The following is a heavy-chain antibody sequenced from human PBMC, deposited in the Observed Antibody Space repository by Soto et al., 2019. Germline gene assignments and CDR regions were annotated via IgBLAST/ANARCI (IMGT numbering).Heavy chain of an antibody. D-gene: IGHD3-10*01. V-gene: IGHV3-48*04. CDR2: ISSSSSTI. Sequence: GGSLRLSCAASGFTFSSYSMNWVRQAPGKGLEWVSYISSSSSTIYYADSVKGRFTISRDNAKNSLYLQMNSLRAEDTAVYYCARDDGRGSNAFDIWGQGTMVTVSS. J-gene: IGHJ3*02. CDR1: GFTFSSYS. CDR3: ARDDGRGSNAFDI.